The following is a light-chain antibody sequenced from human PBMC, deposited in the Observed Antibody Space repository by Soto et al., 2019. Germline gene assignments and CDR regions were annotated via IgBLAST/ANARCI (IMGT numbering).Light chain of an antibody. CDR3: QQYGSSPPLT. J-gene: IGKJ4*01. CDR2: GAS. V-gene: IGKV3-20*01. CDR1: QSVSSSF. Sequence: EFVLTQSPGTLSLSPGERATLSCRASQSVSSSFLAWYQQKPGQAPRILIYGASTRATGIPDRFSGSGSGTDFTLTISRLEPEDFAVYYCQQYGSSPPLTLGGGNKVEIK.